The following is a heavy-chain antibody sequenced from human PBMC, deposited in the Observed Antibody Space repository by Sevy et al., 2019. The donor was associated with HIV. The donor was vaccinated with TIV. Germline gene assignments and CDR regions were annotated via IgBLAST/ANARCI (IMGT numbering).Heavy chain of an antibody. D-gene: IGHD2-8*01. CDR3: AREGCTKPHDY. J-gene: IGHJ4*02. V-gene: IGHV3-23*01. Sequence: LSLTCAASGFTFNKYSMSWVRQPSGKGLEWVATLSFGCGEINYADSVKGRFTISRDNSKNSFYLQMNNLRAEDTALYYCAREGCTKPHDYWGQGTLVTVSS. CDR1: GFTFNKYS. CDR2: LSFGCGEI.